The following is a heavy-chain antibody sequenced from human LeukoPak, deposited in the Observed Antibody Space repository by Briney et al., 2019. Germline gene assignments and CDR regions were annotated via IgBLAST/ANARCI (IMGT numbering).Heavy chain of an antibody. J-gene: IGHJ3*01. D-gene: IGHD2-2*01. CDR1: GFTFSAYW. Sequence: PGGSLRLSCAASGFTFSAYWMSWVRQAPGKGLEWVAVISYDGSNKYYADSVKGRFTISRDNSKNTLYLQMNSLRAEDTAVYYCARDRLGYCSSTNCLDAFDLWGQGTMVTVSS. CDR3: ARDRLGYCSSTNCLDAFDL. V-gene: IGHV3-30*03. CDR2: ISYDGSNK.